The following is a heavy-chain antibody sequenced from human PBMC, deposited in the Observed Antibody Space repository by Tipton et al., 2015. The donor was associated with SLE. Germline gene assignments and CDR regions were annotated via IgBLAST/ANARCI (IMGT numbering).Heavy chain of an antibody. CDR2: INHSGST. CDR1: GGSFSGYY. Sequence: TLSLTCAVYGGSFSGYYWSWIRQPPGKGLEWIGEINHSGSTNYNPSLKSRVTISVDTSKNQFSLKLSSVTAADTAVYYCARGPPRKSRYSRNWFDPWGQGTLVTVSS. CDR3: ARGPPRKSRYSRNWFDP. D-gene: IGHD6-13*01. V-gene: IGHV4-34*01. J-gene: IGHJ5*02.